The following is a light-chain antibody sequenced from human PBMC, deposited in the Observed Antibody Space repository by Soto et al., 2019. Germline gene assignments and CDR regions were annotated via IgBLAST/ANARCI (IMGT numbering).Light chain of an antibody. CDR2: GAS. V-gene: IGKV3-20*01. CDR3: QQYGSSPRT. Sequence: EIVLTQSPGTLSLSPGERATLSCRASQSVSSGYLAWYQQKPGQAPRLLIYGASIRAAGIPDRFSGSGSGADFTLTISRLEPEDFAVYYCQQYGSSPRTFGQGAKVDI. J-gene: IGKJ1*01. CDR1: QSVSSGY.